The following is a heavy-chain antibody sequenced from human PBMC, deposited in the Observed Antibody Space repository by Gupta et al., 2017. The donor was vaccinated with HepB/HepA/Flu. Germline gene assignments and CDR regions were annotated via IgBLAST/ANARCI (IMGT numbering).Heavy chain of an antibody. CDR3: ARAPPNIAPNWFDS. CDR1: RDSINDGSYF. Sequence: QLQESGPGLVKPSGTLSITCSVSRDSINDGSYFWGWLRQSPGKGLEYIGSIYSAGTTYYNPSLHSRVTISLDTSKNDFSLKLTSVTAADTAVYYCARAPPNIAPNWFDSWGPGTLVTVSS. CDR2: IYSAGTT. D-gene: IGHD6-13*01. J-gene: IGHJ5*01. V-gene: IGHV4-39*02.